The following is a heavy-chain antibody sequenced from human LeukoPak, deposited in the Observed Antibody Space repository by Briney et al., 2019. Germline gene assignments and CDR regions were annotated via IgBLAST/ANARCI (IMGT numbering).Heavy chain of an antibody. V-gene: IGHV1-46*01. D-gene: IGHD5-18*01. CDR3: ARGQLWLHSDY. CDR2: INPSGGST. J-gene: IGHJ4*02. CDR1: GYTFTSYY. Sequence: ASVKVSCKASGYTFTSYYMHWVRQAPGQGLEWMGIINPSGGSTSYAQKFQGRVTITRDTSASTAYMELSSLRSEDTAVYYCARGQLWLHSDYWGQGTLVTVSS.